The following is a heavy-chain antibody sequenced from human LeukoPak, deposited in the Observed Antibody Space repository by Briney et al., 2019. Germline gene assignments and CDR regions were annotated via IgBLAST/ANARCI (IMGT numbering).Heavy chain of an antibody. CDR3: ARVGAAAGTPDP. J-gene: IGHJ5*02. D-gene: IGHD6-13*01. Sequence: SETQSLTCTVSGYAIISGGFSWNWIRQPPGKGLEWIGCIYDRGPAHYNPSLKSRFTISVDRPKNQFFLNVTSLTAADTAVYYCARVGAAAGTPDPWGQGTLVTVSS. V-gene: IGHV4-30-2*01. CDR1: GYAIISGGFS. CDR2: IYDRGPA.